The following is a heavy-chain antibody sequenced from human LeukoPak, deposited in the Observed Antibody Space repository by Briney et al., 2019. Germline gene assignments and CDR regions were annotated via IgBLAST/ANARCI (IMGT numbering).Heavy chain of an antibody. J-gene: IGHJ6*02. D-gene: IGHD3-10*01. V-gene: IGHV4-61*01. CDR3: ARVPYGSGSYYYYGMDV. CDR2: IYYSGST. CDR1: GASISSASDY. Sequence: SETLSLTCAVSGASISSASDYWGWIRQPPGKGLEWIGYIYYSGSTNYNPSLKSRVTISVDTSKNQFSLKLSSVTAADTAVYYCARVPYGSGSYYYYGMDVWGQGTTVTVSS.